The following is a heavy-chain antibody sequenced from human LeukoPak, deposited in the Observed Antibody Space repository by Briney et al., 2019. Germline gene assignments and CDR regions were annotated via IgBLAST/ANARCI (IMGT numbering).Heavy chain of an antibody. D-gene: IGHD5/OR15-5a*01. Sequence: GASVKVSCKASGYTFTSYYMHWVRQAPGQGLEWMGIINPSGGSTSYAQKFQGRVTMTRDMSTSTVYMELSSLRSEDTAVYYCAGVGGVYIHAFDIWGQGTMVTVSS. CDR1: GYTFTSYY. J-gene: IGHJ3*02. CDR3: AGVGGVYIHAFDI. V-gene: IGHV1-46*01. CDR2: INPSGGST.